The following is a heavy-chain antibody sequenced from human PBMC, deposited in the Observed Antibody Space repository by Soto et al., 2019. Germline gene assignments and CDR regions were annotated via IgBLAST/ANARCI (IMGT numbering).Heavy chain of an antibody. CDR1: GFTFSSYA. CDR2: ISGSGGST. V-gene: IGHV3-23*01. D-gene: IGHD2-2*01. J-gene: IGHJ6*02. Sequence: EVQLLESGGGLVQPGGSLRLSCAASGFTFSSYAMSWVRQAPGKGLEWVSAISGSGGSTYYADSVKGRFTISRDNSKNTLSLQMNSLRAEDTAEYYCAKVGFCGSSTSCPYYYYGMDVWGQGTTVTVSS. CDR3: AKVGFCGSSTSCPYYYYGMDV.